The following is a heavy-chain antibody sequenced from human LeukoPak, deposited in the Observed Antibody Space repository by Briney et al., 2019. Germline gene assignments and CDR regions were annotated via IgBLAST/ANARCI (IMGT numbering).Heavy chain of an antibody. CDR2: IYYSGST. V-gene: IGHV4-30-4*08. CDR3: ARDRYYYDSKNYYYYGMDV. Sequence: SETLSLTCTVSGGSISSGGYYWSWIRQHPGKGLEWIGYIYYSGSTYYNPSLKSRVTISVDTSKNQFSLKLSSVTAADTAVYYCARDRYYYDSKNYYYYGMDVWGQGTTVTVSS. D-gene: IGHD3-22*01. CDR1: GGSISSGGYY. J-gene: IGHJ6*02.